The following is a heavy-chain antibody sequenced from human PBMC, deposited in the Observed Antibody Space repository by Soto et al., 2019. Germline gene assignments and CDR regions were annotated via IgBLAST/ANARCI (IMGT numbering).Heavy chain of an antibody. CDR3: ARGRAKGIAVAGPNLY. CDR1: GFTFSSYG. Sequence: GGSLRLSCAASGFTFSSYGMHWVRQAPGKGLEWVAVIWYDGSNKYYADSVKGRFTISRDNSKNTLYLQMNSLRAEDTAVYYCARGRAKGIAVAGPNLYWGQGTLVTVSS. V-gene: IGHV3-33*01. D-gene: IGHD6-19*01. CDR2: IWYDGSNK. J-gene: IGHJ4*02.